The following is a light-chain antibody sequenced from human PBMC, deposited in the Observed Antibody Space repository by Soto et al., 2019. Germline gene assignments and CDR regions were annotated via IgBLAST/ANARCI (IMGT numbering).Light chain of an antibody. CDR2: SSN. V-gene: IGLV1-47*02. J-gene: IGLJ3*02. CDR3: ASWDDSLSTWE. Sequence: QSVLTQSPSASGTPGQTITISCSGSTSNIGSNSVYWYQHFPETAPKLVIHSSNQRPSGVPGRFSGSKSGTSASLAISGLRSEDEADYFCASWDDSLSTWEFGGGTKATVL. CDR1: TSNIGSNS.